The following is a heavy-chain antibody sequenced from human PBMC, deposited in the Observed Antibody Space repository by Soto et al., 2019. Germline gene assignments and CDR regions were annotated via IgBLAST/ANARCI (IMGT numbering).Heavy chain of an antibody. V-gene: IGHV1-69*01. Sequence: VQLMQSGAAVKKPGSSVKVSCKASGGTFSSHSINWVRQAPGQGLEWMGGIITLFGTSNYAQNCQGRVKITEPQATSTAYMELISLTSDDTTVSYCARGVGYGDFSAALLDWGQGILVTVSS. CDR1: GGTFSSHS. CDR3: ARGVGYGDFSAALLD. D-gene: IGHD2-21*02. CDR2: IITLFGTS. J-gene: IGHJ4*02.